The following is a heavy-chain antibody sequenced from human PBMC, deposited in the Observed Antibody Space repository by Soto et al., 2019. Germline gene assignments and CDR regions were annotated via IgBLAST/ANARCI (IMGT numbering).Heavy chain of an antibody. CDR1: GGSISSSSYY. D-gene: IGHD2-2*01. Sequence: SETLSLTCTVSGGSISSSSYYWGWIRQPPGKGLEWIGSIYYSGSTCYNPSLKSRVTISVDTSKNQFSLKLSSVTAADTAVYYCARHRCSLLYCSSTSCPAAWGQGTLVTVSS. V-gene: IGHV4-39*01. CDR3: ARHRCSLLYCSSTSCPAA. CDR2: IYYSGST. J-gene: IGHJ5*02.